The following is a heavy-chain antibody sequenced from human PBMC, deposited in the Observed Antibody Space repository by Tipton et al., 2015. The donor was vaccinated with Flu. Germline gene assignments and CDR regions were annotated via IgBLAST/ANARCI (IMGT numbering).Heavy chain of an antibody. CDR1: GYTFTGYY. J-gene: IGHJ3*02. D-gene: IGHD1-26*01. Sequence: QLVQSGAEVKKPGASVKVSCKASGYTFTGYYMHWVRQAPGQGLEWMGWINPNSGGTNYAQKFQGRVTMTRDTSISTAYMELRSLRSDDTAVYYCARDHSGSYLEIDAFDIWGQGTMVTVSS. CDR2: INPNSGGT. V-gene: IGHV1-2*02. CDR3: ARDHSGSYLEIDAFDI.